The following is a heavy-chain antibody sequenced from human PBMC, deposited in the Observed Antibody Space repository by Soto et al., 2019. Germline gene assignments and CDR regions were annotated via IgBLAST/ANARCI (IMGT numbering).Heavy chain of an antibody. V-gene: IGHV3-30*18. CDR1: GFSFSNFG. Sequence: QVQLVESGGGVVQPGRSLRLSCAASGFSFSNFGMHWVRQAPGKGLEWAAVVSYEGSSKHYADSVKGRFTISRDNSKNTVYLQRDSLRAEDTAVYYCAKTITIPGDSRGRGALIGSWGQGTLVHVSS. D-gene: IGHD3-3*01. CDR3: AKTITIPGDSRGRGALIGS. CDR2: VSYEGSSK. J-gene: IGHJ4*02.